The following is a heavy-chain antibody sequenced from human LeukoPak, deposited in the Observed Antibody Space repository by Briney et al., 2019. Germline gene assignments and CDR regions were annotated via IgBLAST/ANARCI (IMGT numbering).Heavy chain of an antibody. CDR2: ISAYNGNT. V-gene: IGHV1-18*01. CDR1: GYTFTSYG. J-gene: IGHJ6*02. Sequence: ASVKVSCKASGYTFTSYGISWVRQAPGQGLEWMGLISAYNGNTDYAQKLQGRVTMTTDTSTSTAYMELRSLRSDDTAVYYCARIVVVPAAILNYYYYGMDVWGQGTTVTVSS. D-gene: IGHD2-2*01. CDR3: ARIVVVPAAILNYYYYGMDV.